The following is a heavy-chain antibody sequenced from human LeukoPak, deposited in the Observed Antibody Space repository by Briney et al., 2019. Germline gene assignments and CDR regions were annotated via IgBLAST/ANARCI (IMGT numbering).Heavy chain of an antibody. D-gene: IGHD5-12*01. CDR3: AKELDIVATITGN. J-gene: IGHJ4*02. Sequence: PGRSLRLSCAASGFTFSRYSMNWVRQAPGKGLEWVSSISSSSSYIYYADSVKGRFTISRDNAKNSLYLQMHSLRAEDTAVYYCAKELDIVATITGNWGQGSLVTV. CDR2: ISSSSSYI. V-gene: IGHV3-21*04. CDR1: GFTFSRYS.